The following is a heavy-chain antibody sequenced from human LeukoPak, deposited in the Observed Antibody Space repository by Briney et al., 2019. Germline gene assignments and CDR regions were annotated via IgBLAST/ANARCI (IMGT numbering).Heavy chain of an antibody. CDR2: INTYNGNA. J-gene: IGHJ6*02. D-gene: IGHD6-19*01. CDR3: AREERQWLVTYYYYGMDV. V-gene: IGHV1-18*01. CDR1: GYTFSSYG. Sequence: ASVKVSCKASGYTFSSYGISWVRQAPGQGLEWMGWINTYNGNANYAQQFQGRVTMPTDTSTSTVYMELRGLRSDDTAVYYCAREERQWLVTYYYYGMDVWGQGTTVTVSS.